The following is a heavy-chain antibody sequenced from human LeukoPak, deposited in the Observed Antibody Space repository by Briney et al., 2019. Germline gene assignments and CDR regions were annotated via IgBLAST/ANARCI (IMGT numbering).Heavy chain of an antibody. CDR2: IYHSGST. CDR3: ARGARGAIDY. Sequence: SQTLSLTCAVSGGSISSGGYSWSWIRQPPGTGLEWIGYIYHSGSTYYNPSLKSRVTISVDRSKNQFSLKLSSVTAADTAVYYCARGARGAIDYWGQGTLVTVSS. J-gene: IGHJ4*02. CDR1: GGSISSGGYS. D-gene: IGHD1-26*01. V-gene: IGHV4-30-2*01.